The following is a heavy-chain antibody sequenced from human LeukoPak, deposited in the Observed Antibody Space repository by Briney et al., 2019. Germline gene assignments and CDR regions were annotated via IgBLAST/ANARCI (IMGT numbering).Heavy chain of an antibody. D-gene: IGHD6-19*01. J-gene: IGHJ1*01. V-gene: IGHV4-4*07. CDR1: GGSISSYY. CDR3: ARCYHSSGWIQH. Sequence: SETLSLTCTVSGGSISSYYWSWIRQPAGKGLEWIGRIYTSGSTNYNPSLKSRVTVSVDTSKNQFSLKLSSVTAADTAVYYCARCYHSSGWIQHWGQGTLVTVSS. CDR2: IYTSGST.